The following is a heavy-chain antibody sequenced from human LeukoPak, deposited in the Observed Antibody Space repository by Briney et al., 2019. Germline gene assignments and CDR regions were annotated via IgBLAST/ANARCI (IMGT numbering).Heavy chain of an antibody. Sequence: ASVKVSCKASGYTFTSYDINWVRQAPGQGLEWMGWISAYNGNTNYAQNLQDRVTMTTDTSTSTAYMELRSLRSDDTAVYYCAVRGAQADAFDIWGQGTMVTVSS. J-gene: IGHJ3*02. V-gene: IGHV1-18*01. D-gene: IGHD3-10*01. CDR3: AVRGAQADAFDI. CDR2: ISAYNGNT. CDR1: GYTFTSYD.